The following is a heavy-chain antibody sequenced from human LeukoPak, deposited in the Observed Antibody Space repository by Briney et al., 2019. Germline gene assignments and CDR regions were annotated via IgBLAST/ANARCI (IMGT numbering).Heavy chain of an antibody. CDR3: ARGVVPDY. CDR2: INHSGST. D-gene: IGHD2-2*01. Sequence: SETLSLTCAVYGGSFSGYYWSWIRQPPGKGLEWIGEINHSGSTNYNPSLKSRVTISVDTSKNQFSLKLSSVTAADTAVYYCARGVVPDYWGQGTLVTVSS. CDR1: GGSFSGYY. V-gene: IGHV4-34*01. J-gene: IGHJ4*02.